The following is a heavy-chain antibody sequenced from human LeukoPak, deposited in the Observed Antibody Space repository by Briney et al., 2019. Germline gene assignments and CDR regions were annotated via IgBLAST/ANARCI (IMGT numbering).Heavy chain of an antibody. CDR3: ARGFEYYDYVWGSYRRLSSYYFDY. V-gene: IGHV4-39*07. CDR2: IYYSGST. CDR1: GGSISSSSYY. D-gene: IGHD3-16*02. Sequence: PSETLSLTCTVSGGSISSSSYYWGWIRQPPGKGLEWIGSIYYSGSTYYNPSLKSRVTISVDTSKNQFSLKLSSVTAADTAVYYCARGFEYYDYVWGSYRRLSSYYFDYWGQGTLVTVSS. J-gene: IGHJ4*02.